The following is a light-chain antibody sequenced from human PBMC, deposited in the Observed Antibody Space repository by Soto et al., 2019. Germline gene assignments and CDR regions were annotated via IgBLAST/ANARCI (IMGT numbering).Light chain of an antibody. Sequence: SYELTQPPSVSVAPGQTATISCGENNIDSRTVHWYQQKPGQAPLLVVYDNSFRPSGIPNRFSGSNSGNTATLTISRVETGDEADYYCQVCERFSDHNFVFGDGTKVTVL. CDR1: NIDSRT. CDR2: DNS. CDR3: QVCERFSDHNFV. J-gene: IGLJ1*01. V-gene: IGLV3-21*02.